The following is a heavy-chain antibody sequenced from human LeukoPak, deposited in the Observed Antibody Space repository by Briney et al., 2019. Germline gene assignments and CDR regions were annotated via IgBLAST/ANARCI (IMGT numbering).Heavy chain of an antibody. CDR1: GYTLTEYY. D-gene: IGHD2-8*02. J-gene: IGHJ4*02. CDR3: STEDKYCTGANCGVF. Sequence: ASVKVSCKASGYTLTEYYIHWVRQAPGQGLEWMGFIIPDSGGTTYQQNFQGRVTMTRDTSISTFYMELSSLRPDDTAVYYCSTEDKYCTGANCGVFWGQGALVTVSS. CDR2: IIPDSGGT. V-gene: IGHV1-2*02.